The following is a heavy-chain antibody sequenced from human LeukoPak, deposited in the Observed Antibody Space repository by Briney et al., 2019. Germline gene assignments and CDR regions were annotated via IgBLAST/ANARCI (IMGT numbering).Heavy chain of an antibody. CDR3: VRDWGYTGNFEF. CDR2: ISYDGSNK. V-gene: IGHV3-30*03. D-gene: IGHD5-12*01. Sequence: GRSLRLSCAASGFTFSSYGMHWVRQAPGKGLEWVAVISYDGSNKYYADSVKGRFTISRDNSKNTLYLQMNSLRAEDTAVYYCVRDWGYTGNFEFWGQGTLVTVSS. CDR1: GFTFSSYG. J-gene: IGHJ4*02.